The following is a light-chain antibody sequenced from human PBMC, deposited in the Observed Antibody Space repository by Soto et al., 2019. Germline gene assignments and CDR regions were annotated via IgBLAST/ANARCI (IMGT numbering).Light chain of an antibody. V-gene: IGLV3-1*01. Sequence: SYELTQPPSVSVSPGQTASITCSVDKLGDKYACWYQQKPGQSPVLVIYQDSKRPSGIPERFSGSNSGNTATLTISGTQAMDAADYYCQAWDSSTNVFGTGTKVTVL. J-gene: IGLJ1*01. CDR2: QDS. CDR3: QAWDSSTNV. CDR1: KLGDKY.